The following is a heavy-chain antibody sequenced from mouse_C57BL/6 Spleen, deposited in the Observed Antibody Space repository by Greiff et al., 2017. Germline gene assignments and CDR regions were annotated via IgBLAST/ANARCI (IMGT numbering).Heavy chain of an antibody. Sequence: QVTLKVSGPGILQPSQTLSLTCSFSGFSLSTFGMGVGWIRQPSGKGLEWLAHIWWDDDKYYNPALKSRLTISKDTSKNQVFLKIANVDTADTATYYCARMEDYYGSSYWYFDVGGTGTTVTVSS. CDR1: GFSLSTFGMG. D-gene: IGHD1-1*01. J-gene: IGHJ1*03. CDR3: ARMEDYYGSSYWYFDV. CDR2: IWWDDDK. V-gene: IGHV8-8*01.